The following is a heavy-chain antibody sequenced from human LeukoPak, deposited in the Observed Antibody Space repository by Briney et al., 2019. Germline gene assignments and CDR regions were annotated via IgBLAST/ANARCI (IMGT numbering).Heavy chain of an antibody. Sequence: GGSLRLSCAASGFTFGSYDMTWVRQAPGKGLEWVGRTRNKANSYTTEYAASVKGRFTISRDDSKNSLYLQMNSLKTEDTAVYYCARNGRYCSGGSCLAAFDIWGQGTMVTVSS. CDR1: GFTFGSYD. CDR3: ARNGRYCSGGSCLAAFDI. D-gene: IGHD2-15*01. V-gene: IGHV3-72*01. J-gene: IGHJ3*02. CDR2: TRNKANSYTT.